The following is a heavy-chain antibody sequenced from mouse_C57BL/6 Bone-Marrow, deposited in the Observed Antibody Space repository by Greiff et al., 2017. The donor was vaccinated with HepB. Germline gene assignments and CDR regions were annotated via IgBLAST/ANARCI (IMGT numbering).Heavy chain of an antibody. J-gene: IGHJ4*01. CDR1: GFSFNTYA. CDR3: VRQRDYGSSKGYYAMDY. D-gene: IGHD1-1*01. V-gene: IGHV10-1*01. CDR2: IRSKSNNYAT. Sequence: EVHLVESGGGLVQPKGSLKLSCAASGFSFNTYALNWVRQAPGKGLEWVARIRSKSNNYATYYADSVKDRFTISRDDSESMLYLQMNNLKTEDTAMYYCVRQRDYGSSKGYYAMDYWGQGTSVTVSS.